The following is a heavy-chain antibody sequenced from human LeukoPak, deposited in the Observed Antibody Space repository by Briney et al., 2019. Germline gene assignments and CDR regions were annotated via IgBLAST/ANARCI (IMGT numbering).Heavy chain of an antibody. CDR1: GYTFTGYY. D-gene: IGHD6-13*01. CDR2: INPNSGGT. Sequence: ASVNVSLKASGYTFTGYYMHLVRQAPGQRLELMGWINPNSGGTNYAQKFQGRVTMTRDTSISTVYMELSRLRSDDTAVYYCARWYSSSWYSGWFDPWGQGTLVTVSS. V-gene: IGHV1-2*02. CDR3: ARWYSSSWYSGWFDP. J-gene: IGHJ5*02.